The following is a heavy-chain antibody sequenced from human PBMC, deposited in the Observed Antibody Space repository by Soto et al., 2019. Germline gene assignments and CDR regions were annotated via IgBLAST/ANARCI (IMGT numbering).Heavy chain of an antibody. J-gene: IGHJ4*02. CDR3: SKLAATSNTLD. D-gene: IGHD3-16*01. CDR1: GFTFGTYA. V-gene: IGHV3-23*01. Sequence: EVQLLESGGDFVQPGGSLRLSCAASGFTFGTYAMSWVRQAPGKGLEWVSAISADGYTTYYADSVKGRFTTSRDNSNNTLYLQMNSLSAEDTAVYYCSKLAATSNTLDWGQGTLVAVSS. CDR2: ISADGYTT.